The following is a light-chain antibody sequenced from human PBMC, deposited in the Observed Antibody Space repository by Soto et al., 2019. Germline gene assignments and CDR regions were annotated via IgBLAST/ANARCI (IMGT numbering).Light chain of an antibody. CDR2: SNN. V-gene: IGLV1-40*01. Sequence: QSVLTQPPSVSGAPGQRVTISCTGNTDYDVHWYQQVPGTAPKVLIRSNNERASGVPDRFSGSKSGASASLAITGLQAEDEADYYCQSYDSSLSDVVFGGGTKVTVL. CDR1: TDYD. CDR3: QSYDSSLSDVV. J-gene: IGLJ2*01.